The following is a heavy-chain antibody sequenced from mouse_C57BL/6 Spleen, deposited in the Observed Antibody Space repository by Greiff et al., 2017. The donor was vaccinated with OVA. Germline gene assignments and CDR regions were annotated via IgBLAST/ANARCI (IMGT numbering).Heavy chain of an antibody. CDR3: ARFDYYGSSYGY. J-gene: IGHJ2*01. CDR2: IYPGDGDT. CDR1: GYAFSSSW. V-gene: IGHV1-82*01. D-gene: IGHD1-1*01. Sequence: VQLQQSGPELVKPGASVKISCKASGYAFSSSWMNWVKQRPGKGLEWIGRIYPGDGDTNYNGKFKGKATLTADKSSSTAYMQLSSLTSEDSAVYFCARFDYYGSSYGYWGQGTTLTVSP.